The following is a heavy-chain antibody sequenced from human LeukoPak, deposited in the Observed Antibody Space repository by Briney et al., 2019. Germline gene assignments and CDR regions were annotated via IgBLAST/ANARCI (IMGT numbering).Heavy chain of an antibody. CDR3: ARGGRYSYGSNDY. CDR2: ISYDGSNK. Sequence: GGSLRLSCAASGFTFSSYAMHWVRQAPGKGLEWVAVISYDGSNKYYADSVKGRFTISRDNSKNTLYLQMNSLRAEDTAVYYCARGGRYSYGSNDYWGQGTLVTVSS. V-gene: IGHV3-30-3*01. J-gene: IGHJ4*02. D-gene: IGHD5-18*01. CDR1: GFTFSSYA.